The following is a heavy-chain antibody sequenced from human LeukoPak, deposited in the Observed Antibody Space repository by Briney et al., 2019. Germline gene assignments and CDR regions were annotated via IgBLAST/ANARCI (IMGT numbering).Heavy chain of an antibody. V-gene: IGHV3-66*01. CDR2: IYSGGST. Sequence: QSGGSLRLSCAASGFTFSSYAMSWVRQAPGKGLEWVSVIYSGGSTYYADSVKGRFSISRDNSKNTLHLRMNSLRAEDTAVYYCTKAATYYVDSSPYYAEYYFDYWGQGTLVTVSS. J-gene: IGHJ4*02. D-gene: IGHD3-22*01. CDR3: TKAATYYVDSSPYYAEYYFDY. CDR1: GFTFSSYA.